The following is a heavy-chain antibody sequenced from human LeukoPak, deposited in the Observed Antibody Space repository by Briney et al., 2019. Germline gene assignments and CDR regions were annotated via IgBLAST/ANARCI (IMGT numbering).Heavy chain of an antibody. D-gene: IGHD6-19*01. CDR2: FSSSGSTM. Sequence: GGSLRLCCAVSGFTLSYYYMRWIRQAPGKVLELVPYFSSSGSTMYYADSMKGRFTISRDNSKNTLYLQMSSLRAEDTAVYYCVKAKGSGLKYYFDDWGQGTLVTVSS. J-gene: IGHJ4*02. CDR1: GFTLSYYY. CDR3: VKAKGSGLKYYFDD. V-gene: IGHV3-11*01.